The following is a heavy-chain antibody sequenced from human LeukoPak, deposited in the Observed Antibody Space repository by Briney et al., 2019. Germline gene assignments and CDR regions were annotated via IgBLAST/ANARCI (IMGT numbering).Heavy chain of an antibody. CDR1: GFTFSDAW. J-gene: IGHJ6*04. CDR3: AELGITMIGGV. Sequence: GGSLRLSCAASGFTFSDAWMNWVRQAPGKGLEWVSYISSSGSTIYYADSVKGRFTISRDNAKNSLYLQMNSLRAEDTAVYYCAELGITMIGGVCGKGTTVTISS. V-gene: IGHV3-11*04. D-gene: IGHD3-10*02. CDR2: ISSSGSTI.